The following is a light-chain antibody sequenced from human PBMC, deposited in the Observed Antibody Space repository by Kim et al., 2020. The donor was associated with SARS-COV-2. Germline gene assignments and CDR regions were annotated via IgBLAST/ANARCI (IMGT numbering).Light chain of an antibody. CDR3: QQYSNSII. CDR1: QTINNNY. V-gene: IGKV3-20*01. J-gene: IGKJ5*01. CDR2: GAS. Sequence: LSPGERDTLSCRASQTINNNYLAWYQQKPGQAPRLLIYGASSRATGIPDRFSGSGSGTDFTLTISRLEPEDFAVYHCQQYSNSIIFGQGTRLEIK.